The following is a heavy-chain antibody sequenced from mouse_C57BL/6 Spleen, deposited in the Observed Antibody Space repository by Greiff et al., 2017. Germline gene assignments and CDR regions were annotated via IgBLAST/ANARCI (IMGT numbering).Heavy chain of an antibody. J-gene: IGHJ4*01. CDR1: GYTFTSYT. CDR3: AREAQGYAMDY. D-gene: IGHD3-2*02. CDR2: INPSSGYT. Sequence: VQLQQSGAELVRPGASVKMSCKASGYTFTSYTMHWVKQRPGQGLEWIGYINPSSGYTKYNQKFKDKATLTADKSSSTAYMQLSSLTSEDSAVYYCAREAQGYAMDYWGQGTSVTVSS. V-gene: IGHV1-4*01.